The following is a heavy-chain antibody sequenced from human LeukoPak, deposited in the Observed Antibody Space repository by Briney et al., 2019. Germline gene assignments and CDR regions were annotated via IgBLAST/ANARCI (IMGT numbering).Heavy chain of an antibody. Sequence: PGGSLRLSCAASGFTFSSYAMSWVRQAPGKGLEWVSAISGSGGSTYYADSVKGRFTISRDNSKNTLYLQMNSLRAEDTAVYYCAKPPGRFFTSYYYMDVWGKGTTVTVSS. CDR2: ISGSGGST. CDR3: AKPPGRFFTSYYYMDV. J-gene: IGHJ6*03. D-gene: IGHD3-3*01. CDR1: GFTFSSYA. V-gene: IGHV3-23*01.